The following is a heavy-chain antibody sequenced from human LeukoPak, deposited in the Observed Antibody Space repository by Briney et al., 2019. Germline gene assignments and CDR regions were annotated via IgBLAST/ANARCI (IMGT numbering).Heavy chain of an antibody. CDR1: GGSFSGYY. D-gene: IGHD3-10*01. CDR3: ARGSRITMVRGTATYYFDY. V-gene: IGHV4-34*01. Sequence: SETLSLTCAVYGGSFSGYYWSWIRQPPGKGLEWIGEINHGGSTNYNPSLKSRVTISVDTSKNQFSLKLSSVTAADTAVYYCARGSRITMVRGTATYYFDYWGQGTLVTVSS. J-gene: IGHJ4*02. CDR2: INHGGST.